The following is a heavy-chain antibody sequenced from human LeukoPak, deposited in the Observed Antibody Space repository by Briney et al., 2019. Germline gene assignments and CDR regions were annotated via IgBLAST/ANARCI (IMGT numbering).Heavy chain of an antibody. CDR2: IYYSGRT. V-gene: IGHV4-59*01. CDR1: GGSIYNEY. CDR3: ARHYGGGFDY. Sequence: SETLSLTCTVSGGSIYNEYWSWIRQPPGKGLEWIGYIYYSGRTNYNPSLKSRVTISVDTSKNQVSLILSSVIAADTAVYYCARHYGGGFDYWGQGTLVTVSS. J-gene: IGHJ4*02. D-gene: IGHD3-16*01.